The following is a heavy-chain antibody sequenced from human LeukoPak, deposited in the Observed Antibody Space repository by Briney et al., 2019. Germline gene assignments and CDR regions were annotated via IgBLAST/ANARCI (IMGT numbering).Heavy chain of an antibody. V-gene: IGHV6-1*01. D-gene: IGHD3-3*01. Sequence: SQTLSLTCAISGDSVSSNSAAWNWIRQSPSRGLEWLGRTCCRSSWYNDYAGAVEIRITIHPDTSTNQSSLQPNSVTPEDTAVYYCARDLSETFNYWGQGTLVTVSS. CDR3: ARDLSETFNY. J-gene: IGHJ4*02. CDR1: GDSVSSNSAA. CDR2: TCCRSSWYN.